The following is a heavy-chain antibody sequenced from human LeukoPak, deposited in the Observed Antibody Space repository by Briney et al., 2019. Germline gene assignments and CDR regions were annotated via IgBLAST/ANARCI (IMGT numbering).Heavy chain of an antibody. CDR2: IYYSGST. CDR1: GGSISSGDYY. CDR3: ARDAGYTYGPFDY. V-gene: IGHV4-30-4*01. Sequence: SETLSLTCTVSGGSISSGDYYWSWMRQPPGKGLEWIGYIYYSGSTSYNPSLKSRVTISVDTSKNQFSLKLSSVTAADTAVYYCARDAGYTYGPFDYWGQGTLVTVSS. D-gene: IGHD5-18*01. J-gene: IGHJ4*02.